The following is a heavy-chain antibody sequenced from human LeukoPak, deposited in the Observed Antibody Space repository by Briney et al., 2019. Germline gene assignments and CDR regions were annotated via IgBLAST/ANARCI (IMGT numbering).Heavy chain of an antibody. CDR3: ARDDYSSSDY. CDR1: GFTFNNAW. Sequence: AGGSLRLSCAASGFTFNNAWMSWVRQAPGKGLEWVARIKSITDGGTTDYAAPVKGRFTVSRDDSKSTLYLQMNSLKAEDTAMYYCARDDYSSSDYWGQGTLVTVSS. V-gene: IGHV3-15*01. CDR2: IKSITDGGTT. J-gene: IGHJ4*02. D-gene: IGHD6-6*01.